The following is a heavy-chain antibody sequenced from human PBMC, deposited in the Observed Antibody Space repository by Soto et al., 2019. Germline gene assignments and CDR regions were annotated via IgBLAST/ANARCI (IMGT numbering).Heavy chain of an antibody. Sequence: QVQLVESGGGVVQPGRSLRLSCAASGFTFSSYAMHWVRQAPGKGLEWVAVISYDGSNKYYADSVKGRFTISRDNSKNTLYLQMNSLRAEDTAVYYCFAVAATLGFYFDYWGQGTLVTVSS. V-gene: IGHV3-30-3*01. CDR3: FAVAATLGFYFDY. CDR2: ISYDGSNK. J-gene: IGHJ4*02. CDR1: GFTFSSYA. D-gene: IGHD2-15*01.